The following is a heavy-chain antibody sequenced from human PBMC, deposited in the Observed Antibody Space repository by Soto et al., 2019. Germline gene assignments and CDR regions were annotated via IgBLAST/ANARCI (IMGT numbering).Heavy chain of an antibody. V-gene: IGHV4-34*01. Sequence: SETLSLTCAVYGGSFSGYYWSWIRQPPGKGLEWIGEINHSGSTNYNPSLKSRVTISVDTSKNQFSLKLSSVTAADTAVYYCARGIGYSSSWYFYYWGQGTLVTVSS. J-gene: IGHJ4*02. D-gene: IGHD6-13*01. CDR2: INHSGST. CDR3: ARGIGYSSSWYFYY. CDR1: GGSFSGYY.